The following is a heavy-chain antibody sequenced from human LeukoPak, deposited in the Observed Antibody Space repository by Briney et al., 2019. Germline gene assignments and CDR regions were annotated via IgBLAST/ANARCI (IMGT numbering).Heavy chain of an antibody. CDR3: ARHRSKWLQSSFDY. J-gene: IGHJ4*02. Sequence: SETLSLTCTVSGGSINSSSYYWGWIRRPPGKGLEWIGSIFYSGNTYDNPSLKSRVTISVDTSKNQFSLKLNSVTAADTAVYYCARHRSKWLQSSFDYWGQGTLVTVSS. CDR1: GGSINSSSYY. D-gene: IGHD5-24*01. V-gene: IGHV4-39*01. CDR2: IFYSGNT.